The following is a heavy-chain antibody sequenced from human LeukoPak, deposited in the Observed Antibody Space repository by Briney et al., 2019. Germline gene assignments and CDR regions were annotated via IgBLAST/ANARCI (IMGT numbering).Heavy chain of an antibody. V-gene: IGHV1-46*01. CDR2: INPSGGST. D-gene: IGHD3-10*01. CDR1: GYTFINYY. Sequence: GASVKVSCKASGYTFINYYMHWVRQAPGQGLEWMGMINPSGGSTTYAQEIQGRVTLTRDTSTGTVYMELSSLRFEDTSVYYCAREGYGSGRRLGMDVWGQGTTVTVSS. CDR3: AREGYGSGRRLGMDV. J-gene: IGHJ6*02.